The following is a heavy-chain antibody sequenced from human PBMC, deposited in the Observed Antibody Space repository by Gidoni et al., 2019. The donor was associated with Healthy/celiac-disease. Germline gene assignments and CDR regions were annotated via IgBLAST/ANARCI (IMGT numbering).Heavy chain of an antibody. Sequence: QVQLVESGGGVVQPGRSLRLSCAASGFTFSSYAMHWVRQAPGKGLEWVAVISYDGSNKYYADSVKGRFTISRDNSKNTLYLQMNSLRAEDTAVYYCARAESIVVVPGGIFDYWGQGTLVTVSS. D-gene: IGHD3-22*01. CDR2: ISYDGSNK. J-gene: IGHJ4*02. V-gene: IGHV3-30-3*01. CDR3: ARAESIVVVPGGIFDY. CDR1: GFTFSSYA.